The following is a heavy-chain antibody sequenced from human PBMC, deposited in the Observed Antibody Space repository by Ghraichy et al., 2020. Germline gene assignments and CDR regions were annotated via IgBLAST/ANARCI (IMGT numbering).Heavy chain of an antibody. Sequence: GESLNISCAASGFTFSSYEMNWVRQAPGKGLEWVSYISSSGSTIYYADSVKGRFPISRDNAKNSLYLQMNSLRAEDTAVYYCARAPVPLYAFDIWGQGTMVTVSS. V-gene: IGHV3-48*03. J-gene: IGHJ3*02. CDR1: GFTFSSYE. D-gene: IGHD2-8*01. CDR3: ARAPVPLYAFDI. CDR2: ISSSGSTI.